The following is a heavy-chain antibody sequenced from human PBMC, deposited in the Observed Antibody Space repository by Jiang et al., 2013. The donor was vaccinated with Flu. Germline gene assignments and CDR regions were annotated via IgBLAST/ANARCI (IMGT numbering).Heavy chain of an antibody. CDR1: GGSLSGYY. D-gene: IGHD3-3*01. Sequence: PGLVKPSETLSLTCTVSGGSLSGYYWSWIRQPPGKGLEWIGYIFSNGNTNYNPSLKSRITMSVDMSKNQFSLKLHSVTAADSALYYCARHSPSGVVTCLDVWGQGTTVTV. V-gene: IGHV4-59*08. J-gene: IGHJ6*02. CDR3: ARHSPSGVVTCLDV. CDR2: IFSNGNT.